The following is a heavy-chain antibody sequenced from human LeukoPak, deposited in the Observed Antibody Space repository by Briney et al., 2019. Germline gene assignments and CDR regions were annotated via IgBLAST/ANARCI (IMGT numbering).Heavy chain of an antibody. D-gene: IGHD1-1*01. Sequence: ASVKVSCKASGYTFTGYYMHWVRQAPGQGLEWMGRINPNSGGTNYAQKFQGRVTMTRDTSISTAYMELSRLRSDDTAVYYCARTAGPYLEPHDYWGQGTLVTVSS. V-gene: IGHV1-2*06. CDR3: ARTAGPYLEPHDY. CDR1: GYTFTGYY. J-gene: IGHJ4*02. CDR2: INPNSGGT.